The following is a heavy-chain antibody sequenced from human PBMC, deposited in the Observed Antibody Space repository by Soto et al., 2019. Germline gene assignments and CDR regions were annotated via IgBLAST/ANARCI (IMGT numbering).Heavy chain of an antibody. CDR3: ARETNAAAGTCYGMDV. CDR2: IWYDGSNK. V-gene: IGHV3-33*01. J-gene: IGHJ6*02. CDR1: GFTFSSYG. Sequence: PGGSLRLSCAASGFTFSSYGMHWVRQAPGKGLEWVAVIWYDGSNKYYADSVKGRFTISRDNSKNTLYLQMNSLRAEDTAVYYCARETNAAAGTCYGMDVWGQGTTVTVSS. D-gene: IGHD6-13*01.